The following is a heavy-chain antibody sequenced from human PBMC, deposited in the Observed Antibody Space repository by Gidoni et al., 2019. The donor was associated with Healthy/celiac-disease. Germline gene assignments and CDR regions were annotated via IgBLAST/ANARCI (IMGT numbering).Heavy chain of an antibody. J-gene: IGHJ4*02. V-gene: IGHV3-7*01. D-gene: IGHD3-22*01. CDR2: IKQDGSEK. CDR1: WFHFRRFW. Sequence: EVQLVEAWGGLVPPGGTLSISCAGSWFHFRRFWMSWVRQAPGEGLEWVANIKQDGSEKYYVDSVKGRFTISIYNANNSLYLHMNSLRAEDTAVDYCSRETAHTYYVNSAYYSGGQGTLVTVSS. CDR3: SRETAHTYYVNSAYYS.